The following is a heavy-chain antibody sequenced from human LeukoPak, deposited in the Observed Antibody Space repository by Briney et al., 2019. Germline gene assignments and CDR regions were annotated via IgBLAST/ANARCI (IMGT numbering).Heavy chain of an antibody. J-gene: IGHJ4*02. CDR3: ARDRSGSGYLDY. V-gene: IGHV1-69*01. D-gene: IGHD3-3*01. CDR2: IIPIFGTA. CDR1: GGTFSSYA. Sequence: SVKVSCKASGGTFSSYAISWVRQAPGQGLEWMGGIIPIFGTANYAQKFQGRVTITADESTSTAYMELSSLRSEDTAVYYCARDRSGSGYLDYWGQGTLVTVSS.